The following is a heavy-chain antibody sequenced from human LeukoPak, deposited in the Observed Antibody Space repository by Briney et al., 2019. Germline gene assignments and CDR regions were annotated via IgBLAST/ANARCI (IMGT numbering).Heavy chain of an antibody. V-gene: IGHV4-59*01. CDR3: ARESLTDYYDSSGYADY. CDR2: IYYSGST. CDR1: GGSISSYY. D-gene: IGHD3-22*01. J-gene: IGHJ4*02. Sequence: SETLSLTCTVSGGSISSYYWSWGRQPPGKGLEWIGYIYYSGSTNYNPSLKSRVTISVDTSKNQFSLKLSSVTAADTAVYYCARESLTDYYDSSGYADYWGQGTLVTVSS.